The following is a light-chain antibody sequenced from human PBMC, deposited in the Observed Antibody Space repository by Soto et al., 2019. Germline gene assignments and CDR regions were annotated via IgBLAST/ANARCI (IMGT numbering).Light chain of an antibody. CDR2: AAS. J-gene: IGKJ2*01. CDR1: QGISIW. Sequence: DIQMTQSPSSLSASVGDRVTITCRASQGISIWLAWYQQKPEKAPKSLIYAASTFKSGVPSRFSDSGSGTDFTLTICSLQPEDFATYYCQQYRSYPYTFGQGTKLEMK. V-gene: IGKV1D-16*01. CDR3: QQYRSYPYT.